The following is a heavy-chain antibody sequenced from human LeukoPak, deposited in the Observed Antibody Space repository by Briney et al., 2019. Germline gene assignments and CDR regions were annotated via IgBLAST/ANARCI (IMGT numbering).Heavy chain of an antibody. D-gene: IGHD3-9*01. V-gene: IGHV3-7*01. J-gene: IGHJ2*01. CDR3: ARDQHYDILTGYTGWYFDL. Sequence: GGSLRLSCAASGFAFSSHWMSWVRQAPGGGLEWVANIREDGTDKYYGYSVEGRFTISRDHAKNSLYLQMNSLRAEDTAVYYCARDQHYDILTGYTGWYFDLWGRGTLVTVSS. CDR2: IREDGTDK. CDR1: GFAFSSHW.